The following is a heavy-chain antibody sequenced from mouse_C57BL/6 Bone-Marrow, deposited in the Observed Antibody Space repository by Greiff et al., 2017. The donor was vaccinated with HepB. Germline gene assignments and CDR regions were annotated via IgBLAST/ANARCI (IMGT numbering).Heavy chain of an antibody. J-gene: IGHJ4*01. CDR3: ARERGIYYYGSSRLHYYAMDY. D-gene: IGHD1-1*01. Sequence: EVKVEESGPGLVKPSQSLSLTCSVTGYSITSGYYWNWIRQFPGNKLEWMGYISYDGSNNYNPSLKNRISITRDTSKNQFFLKLNSVTTEDTATFYCARERGIYYYGSSRLHYYAMDYWGQGTSVTVSS. CDR2: ISYDGSN. V-gene: IGHV3-6*01. CDR1: GYSITSGYY.